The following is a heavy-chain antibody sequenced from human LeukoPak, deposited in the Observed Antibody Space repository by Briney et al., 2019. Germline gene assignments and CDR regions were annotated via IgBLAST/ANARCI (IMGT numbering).Heavy chain of an antibody. D-gene: IGHD2-2*01. CDR3: ARSLVVVPAATGWGYYYYGMDV. CDR2: ISYDGSNK. Sequence: GGSLTLSCAASGFTFSSYAMHWVRQAPGKGLEWVAVISYDGSNKYYADSVKGRFTISRDHSQNTLYVQMNSLSDEETGECYGARSLVVVPAATGWGYYYYGMDVWGQGTTVTVSS. CDR1: GFTFSSYA. V-gene: IGHV3-30-3*01. J-gene: IGHJ6*02.